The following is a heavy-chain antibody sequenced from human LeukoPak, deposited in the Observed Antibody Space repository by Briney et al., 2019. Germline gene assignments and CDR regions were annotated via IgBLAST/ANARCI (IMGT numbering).Heavy chain of an antibody. Sequence: ASVKVSCKASGYTFTSYDINWVQQATGQGLEWMGWMNPNSGNRGYAQKFQGRVTITRNPSISTAYMELSSLRSEDTTAYYCARGRRWWELHEAFDIWGQGTMVTVSS. J-gene: IGHJ3*02. D-gene: IGHD1-26*01. CDR2: MNPNSGNR. CDR1: GYTFTSYD. CDR3: ARGRRWWELHEAFDI. V-gene: IGHV1-8*03.